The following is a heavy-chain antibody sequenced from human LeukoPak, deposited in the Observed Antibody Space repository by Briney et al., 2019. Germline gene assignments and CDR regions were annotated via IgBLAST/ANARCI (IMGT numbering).Heavy chain of an antibody. CDR2: ISSSSSYI. Sequence: GGSGRLSCAASGFTFSAYWMGWVRQGPGKGLEWVSSISSSSSYIYYADSVKGRFTISRDNAKNSLYLQMNSLRAEDTAVYYCARGMYSSSWYPDYWGQGTLVTVSS. CDR1: GFTFSAYW. D-gene: IGHD6-13*01. CDR3: ARGMYSSSWYPDY. J-gene: IGHJ4*02. V-gene: IGHV3-21*01.